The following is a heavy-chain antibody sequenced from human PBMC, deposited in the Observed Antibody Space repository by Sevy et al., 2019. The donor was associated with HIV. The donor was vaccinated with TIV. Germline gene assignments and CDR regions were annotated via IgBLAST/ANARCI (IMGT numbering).Heavy chain of an antibody. V-gene: IGHV3-30-3*01. D-gene: IGHD2-21*02. Sequence: GGSLRLSCAASGFIVSYYAIHWVRQAPGKGLEWVAVISYDGNNIYYGDSVKGRFTISRDNSKNTLYLQMNSLRPEDTGVYYCARDFYECGDPRGLDSWGQGTLVTVSS. CDR2: ISYDGNNI. CDR3: ARDFYECGDPRGLDS. J-gene: IGHJ4*02. CDR1: GFIVSYYA.